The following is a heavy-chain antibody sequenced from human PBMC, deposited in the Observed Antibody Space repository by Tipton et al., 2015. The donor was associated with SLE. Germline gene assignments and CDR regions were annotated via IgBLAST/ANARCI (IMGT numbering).Heavy chain of an antibody. Sequence: SLRLSCAASGFTFSSYEMTWVRQAPGKGLEWVSYISSSGSGIYYADSVKGRFTISRDDAKNSLYLQMHSLRAEDTAVYYCARDLGAGYADAMDVWGQGTTVTVSS. D-gene: IGHD5-24*01. J-gene: IGHJ6*02. V-gene: IGHV3-48*03. CDR2: ISSSGSGI. CDR1: GFTFSSYE. CDR3: ARDLGAGYADAMDV.